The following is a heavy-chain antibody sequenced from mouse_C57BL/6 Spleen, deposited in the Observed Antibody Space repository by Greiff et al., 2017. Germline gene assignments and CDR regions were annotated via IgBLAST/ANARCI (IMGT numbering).Heavy chain of an antibody. J-gene: IGHJ2*01. V-gene: IGHV1-22*01. CDR1: GYTFTDYN. D-gene: IGHD4-1*01. CDR3: ASQSNWDVGY. CDR2: INPNNGGT. Sequence: EVQLQQSGPELVKPGASVKMSCKASGYTFTDYNMHWVKQSHGKSLEWIGYINPNNGGTSYNQKFKGKATLTVNKSSSTAYMELRSLTSEDSAVYYCASQSNWDVGYWGQGTTLTVSS.